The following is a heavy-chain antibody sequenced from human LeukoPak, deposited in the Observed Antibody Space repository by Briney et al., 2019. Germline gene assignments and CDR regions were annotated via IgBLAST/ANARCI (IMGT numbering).Heavy chain of an antibody. CDR1: GFTFSSYF. J-gene: IGHJ4*02. V-gene: IGHV3-7*05. D-gene: IGHD3-10*01. CDR3: AKYGSGSYYTAFDY. CDR2: IKDDGSEK. Sequence: GGSLRLSCAASGFTFSSYFMNWVRQAPGKGLQWVAKIKDDGSEKYYVDSVKGRFTISRDNAKNTLYLQMNSLRPEDTALYYCAKYGSGSYYTAFDYWGQGTLVTVSS.